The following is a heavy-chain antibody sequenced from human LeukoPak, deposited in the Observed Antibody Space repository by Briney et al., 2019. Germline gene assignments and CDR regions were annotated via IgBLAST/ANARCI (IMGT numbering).Heavy chain of an antibody. J-gene: IGHJ3*02. CDR1: GFTFSSYW. CDR2: IKQDGSEK. D-gene: IGHD3-22*01. V-gene: IGHV3-7*01. CDR3: ARDSHYYDSSGYHYAFDI. Sequence: GGSLRLSCAASGFTFSSYWMSWDRQAPGKGLEWVANIKQDGSEKYYADSVKGRFTISRDNAKNSLYLQMNSLRAEDTAMYYCARDSHYYDSSGYHYAFDIWGQGTMVTVSS.